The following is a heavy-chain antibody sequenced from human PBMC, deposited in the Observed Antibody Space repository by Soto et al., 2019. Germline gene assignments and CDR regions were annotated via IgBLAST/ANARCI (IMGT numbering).Heavy chain of an antibody. V-gene: IGHV3-73*02. Sequence: EVQLVESGGGLVRPGGSLRLSCAASGFTFSGSAVHWVRQASGKGLEWVGRIKNKVEGYATAYAASLQGRISISRDDSKNMAGLQMNSLESEDTAMYHCVPAAPPYWHFDLWGRGSRVTVSA. D-gene: IGHD6-25*01. J-gene: IGHJ2*01. CDR1: GFTFSGSA. CDR2: IKNKVEGYAT. CDR3: VPAAPPYWHFDL.